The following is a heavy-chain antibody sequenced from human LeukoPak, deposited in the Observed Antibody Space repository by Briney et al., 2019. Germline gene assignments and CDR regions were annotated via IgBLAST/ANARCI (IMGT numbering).Heavy chain of an antibody. CDR3: AKESDIELAGKSYIYGMDV. J-gene: IGHJ6*02. D-gene: IGHD6-19*01. Sequence: PGRSLRLSCAASGFTFSNYGMHWVRQTPGKGLQWVAVISYDGSNKYYAKKGRFTISRDNSKNTLSLQMNSLRAEDTAVYYCAKESDIELAGKSYIYGMDVWGQGTTVTVSS. CDR2: ISYDGSNK. CDR1: GFTFSNYG. V-gene: IGHV3-30*18.